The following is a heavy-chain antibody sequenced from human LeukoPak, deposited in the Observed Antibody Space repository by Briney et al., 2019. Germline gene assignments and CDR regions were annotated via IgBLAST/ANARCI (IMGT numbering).Heavy chain of an antibody. CDR3: AREPTQPLRFGEFHPFDN. Sequence: PSETLSLTCTVSGASIRTSEDHWTWIRLHPGKGLEWIGYTSNSDYPDSNPSLKSRVTISLDTSKNQFSLKLRSVTAADTAVYYCAREPTQPLRFGEFHPFDNWGQGTLVTVSS. J-gene: IGHJ4*02. CDR2: TSNSDYP. CDR1: GASIRTSEDH. V-gene: IGHV4-31*03. D-gene: IGHD3-10*01.